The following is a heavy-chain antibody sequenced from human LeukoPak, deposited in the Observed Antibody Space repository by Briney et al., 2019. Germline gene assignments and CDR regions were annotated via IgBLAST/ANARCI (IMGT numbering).Heavy chain of an antibody. Sequence: PGRSLRLSCAASGFTFSSYGMHWVRQAPGKGLEWVAVIWYDGSNKYYADSVKGRFTIPRDNSKNTLYLQMNSLRAEDTAVYYCANTAGLAAAGNDAFYIWGQGTMVTVS. D-gene: IGHD6-13*01. CDR2: IWYDGSNK. CDR3: ANTAGLAAAGNDAFYI. CDR1: GFTFSSYG. J-gene: IGHJ3*02. V-gene: IGHV3-33*06.